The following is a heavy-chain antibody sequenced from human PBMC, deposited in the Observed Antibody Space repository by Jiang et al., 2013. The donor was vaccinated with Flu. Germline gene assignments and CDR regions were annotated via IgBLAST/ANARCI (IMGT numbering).Heavy chain of an antibody. CDR2: ISSSSSYI. Sequence: SCAASGFTFSSYSMNWVRQAPGKGLEWVSSISSSSSYIYYADSVKGRFTISRDNAKNSLYLQMNSLRAEDTAVYYCARDRGMEYYYYYMDVWGKGTTVTVSS. CDR1: GFTFSSYS. J-gene: IGHJ6*03. V-gene: IGHV3-21*01. D-gene: IGHD1-1*01. CDR3: ARDRGMEYYYYYMDV.